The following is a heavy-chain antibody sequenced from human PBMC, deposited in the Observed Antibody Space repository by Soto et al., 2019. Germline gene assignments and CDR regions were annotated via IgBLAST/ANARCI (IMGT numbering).Heavy chain of an antibody. CDR1: GYSFTIYW. V-gene: IGHV5-51*01. CDR3: ARHPYCTNGVCYHEPVDV. D-gene: IGHD2-8*01. Sequence: GESLKISRKGSGYSFTIYWIGWVRQMPGKGLEWMGIIYPGDSDTRYSPSFQGQVTISADKSISTAYLQWSSLKASDTAMYYCARHPYCTNGVCYHEPVDVWGQGTTVTVSS. J-gene: IGHJ6*02. CDR2: IYPGDSDT.